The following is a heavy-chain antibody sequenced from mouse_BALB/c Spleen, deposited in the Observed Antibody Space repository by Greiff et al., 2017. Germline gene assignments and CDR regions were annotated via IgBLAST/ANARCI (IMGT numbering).Heavy chain of an antibody. CDR1: GFTFTDYY. Sequence: EVMLVESGGGLVQPGGSLRLSCATSGFTFTDYYMSWVRQPPGKALEWLGFIRNKANGYTTEYSASVKGRFTISRDNTQSILYLQMNTMRAEDSATYYCARDGYGNYIDYWGQGTTLTVSS. J-gene: IGHJ2*01. V-gene: IGHV7-3*02. CDR3: ARDGYGNYIDY. CDR2: IRNKANGYTT. D-gene: IGHD2-10*02.